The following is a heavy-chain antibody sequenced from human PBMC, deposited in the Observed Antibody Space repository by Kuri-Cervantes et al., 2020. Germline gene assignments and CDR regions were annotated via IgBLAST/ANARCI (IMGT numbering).Heavy chain of an antibody. V-gene: IGHV4-38-2*01. CDR2: INHSGST. CDR3: ARLLGYCSGGSCNWFDP. J-gene: IGHJ5*02. CDR1: GNSISSGYY. D-gene: IGHD2-15*01. Sequence: SETLSLTCAVSGNSISSGYYWGWVRQPPGKGLEWIGEINHSGSTNYNPSLKSRDTISVDTSKNQFSLKLSSVTAADTAVYYCARLLGYCSGGSCNWFDPWGQGTLVTVSS.